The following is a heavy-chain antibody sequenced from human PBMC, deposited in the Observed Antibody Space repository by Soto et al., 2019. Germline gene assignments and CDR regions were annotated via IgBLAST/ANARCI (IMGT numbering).Heavy chain of an antibody. V-gene: IGHV1-18*01. CDR1: GYTFTYYG. CDR3: ARDWGQQWLAPDY. D-gene: IGHD6-19*01. Sequence: ASVKVSCKASGYTFTYYGSSWVRQAPGQGLEWMGWISGYNGNTKYAQKVQGRVTMTTDTSTSTAYMELRTLRSDDTAVYYCARDWGQQWLAPDYWGQGTLVTVSS. J-gene: IGHJ4*02. CDR2: ISGYNGNT.